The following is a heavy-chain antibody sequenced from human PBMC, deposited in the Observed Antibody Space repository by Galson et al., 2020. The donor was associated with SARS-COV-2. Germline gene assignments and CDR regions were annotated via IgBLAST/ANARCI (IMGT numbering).Heavy chain of an antibody. Sequence: SETLSLTCTASGGSISSYYWSWFRQPPGKGLEWIGYIYYSGNTNYNPSLKSRVTISVDTSKNQFSLELNSVTPADTAVYYCARAPVGRNWVDPWGQGTLVTVSS. CDR2: IYYSGNT. D-gene: IGHD1-26*01. CDR1: GGSISSYY. J-gene: IGHJ5*02. CDR3: ARAPVGRNWVDP. V-gene: IGHV4-59*13.